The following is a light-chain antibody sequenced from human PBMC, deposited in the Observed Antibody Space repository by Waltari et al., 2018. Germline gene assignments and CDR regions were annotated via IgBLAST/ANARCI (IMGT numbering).Light chain of an antibody. CDR2: EAS. CDR1: RDITNF. CDR3: QQYDDVPIT. V-gene: IGKV1-33*01. J-gene: IGKJ5*01. Sequence: DIQMTQSPASLSASVGDRVDITCQATRDITNFLRWLQQKSGRTPRLLIYEASISDTGVPSRFSGRGSGTHGTHTSKDVQPEDSATYFCQQYDDVPITFGQVTRLDI.